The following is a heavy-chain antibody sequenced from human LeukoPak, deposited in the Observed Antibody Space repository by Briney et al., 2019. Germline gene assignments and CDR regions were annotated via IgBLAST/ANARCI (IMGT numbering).Heavy chain of an antibody. J-gene: IGHJ4*02. CDR1: GFTFDDYS. D-gene: IGHD3-22*01. CDR2: IRWYSGSI. Sequence: PGGSLRLSCAASGFTFDDYSMHWVRQAPGKGLELVSGIRWYSGSISYVDSVNGRFTISRDNPKNTLYLQMKSLRAEDTALYYCAKPYDSSANPNVDYWGQETLVTVSS. CDR3: AKPYDSSANPNVDY. V-gene: IGHV3-9*01.